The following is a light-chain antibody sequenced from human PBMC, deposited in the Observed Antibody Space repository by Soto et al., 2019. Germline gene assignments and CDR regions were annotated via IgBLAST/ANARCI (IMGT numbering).Light chain of an antibody. CDR3: SSYTTSTTLV. Sequence: QSALTQPTSVSGSPGQSVTISCTGTSVDIGSYHYVSWYQQHPGKAPKLMIYQVTNRPSGVSNRFSGSKSGNTASLTISGLQAEDEADYYCSSYTTSTTLVFGTGTKVTVL. V-gene: IGLV2-14*01. CDR2: QVT. J-gene: IGLJ1*01. CDR1: SVDIGSYHY.